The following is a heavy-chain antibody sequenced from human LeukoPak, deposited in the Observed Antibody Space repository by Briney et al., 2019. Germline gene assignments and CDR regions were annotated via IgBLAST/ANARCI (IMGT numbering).Heavy chain of an antibody. CDR1: GFTFSDYY. V-gene: IGHV3-11*04. Sequence: GGSLRLSCAASGFTFSDYYMSWIRQAPGKGLEWVSYISSSSSTIYYADSVKGRFTISRDNAKNSLYLQMNSLRAEDTAVYYCARVLTGGYYYYMDVWGKGTTVTVSS. D-gene: IGHD2-15*01. J-gene: IGHJ6*03. CDR3: ARVLTGGYYYYMDV. CDR2: ISSSSSTI.